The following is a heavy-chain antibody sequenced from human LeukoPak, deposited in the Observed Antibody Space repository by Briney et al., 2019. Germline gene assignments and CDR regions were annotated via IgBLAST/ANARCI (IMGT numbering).Heavy chain of an antibody. CDR3: ARVYGSRAFDI. CDR1: GGSVTTYY. CDR2: IYTSGST. J-gene: IGHJ3*02. Sequence: SETLSLTCTVSGGSVTTYYWSWTRQPAGNGLEWIGRIYTSGSTNYNPSLESRVTLSADTSKNQFSLKMSSVTAADTAVYYCARVYGSRAFDIWGQGTLVTVSS. D-gene: IGHD3-10*01. V-gene: IGHV4-4*07.